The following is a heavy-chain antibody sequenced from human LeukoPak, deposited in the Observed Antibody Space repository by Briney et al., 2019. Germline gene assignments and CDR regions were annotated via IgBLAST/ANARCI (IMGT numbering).Heavy chain of an antibody. V-gene: IGHV3-30*18. J-gene: IGHJ4*02. CDR2: VSYVGSNK. Sequence: GGSLRLSCAASGFTFSSYGMHWVRQAPGKGLEWVAFVSYVGSNKYYADSVKGRFTISRDISKNTLYLQMNSLRADDTAVYYCAKSSTHFDSWGQGTLVTVSS. CDR3: AKSSTHFDS. CDR1: GFTFSSYG.